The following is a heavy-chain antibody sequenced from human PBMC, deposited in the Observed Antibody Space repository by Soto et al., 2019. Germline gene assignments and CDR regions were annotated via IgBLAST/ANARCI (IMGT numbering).Heavy chain of an antibody. CDR1: GGSFSGYY. D-gene: IGHD2-21*02. CDR2: INHSGST. Sequence: SETLSLTCAVYGGSFSGYYWSWIRQPPGKGLEWIGEINHSGSTNYNPSLKSRVTISVDTSKNQFSLKLSSVTAADTAVYYCARNYCGGDCYRPYYFDYWGQGTLVTVSS. J-gene: IGHJ4*02. V-gene: IGHV4-34*01. CDR3: ARNYCGGDCYRPYYFDY.